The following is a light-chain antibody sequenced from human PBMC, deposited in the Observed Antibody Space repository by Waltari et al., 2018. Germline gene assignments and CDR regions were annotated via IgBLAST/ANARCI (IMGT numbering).Light chain of an antibody. CDR2: DVS. J-gene: IGLJ3*02. Sequence: QSALTQPASVSGSPGQSVTISCTGTTSDVGGFDFVSWYRQPPGRDIRLMIYDVSSRPSGVSTRFSGSTSGNTASLTISGLQAEDEADYYCSSYTDIGTLVLFGGGTKLTVL. CDR3: SSYTDIGTLVL. CDR1: TSDVGGFDF. V-gene: IGLV2-14*03.